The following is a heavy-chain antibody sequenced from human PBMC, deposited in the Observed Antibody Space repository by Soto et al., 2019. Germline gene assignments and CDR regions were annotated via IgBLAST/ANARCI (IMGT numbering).Heavy chain of an antibody. V-gene: IGHV1-18*01. CDR2: ISAYNGNT. D-gene: IGHD6-13*01. CDR3: ARLDSSAADSDY. CDR1: GYTFTSYG. Sequence: QVQLVQSGAEVKKPGASVKVSCKASGYTFTSYGISWVRQAPGQGLEWMGWISAYNGNTNYAQKLQGRVTMTPDTAASTAYMGLRSLRSDDTAVYYCARLDSSAADSDYWGQGTLVTVSS. J-gene: IGHJ4*02.